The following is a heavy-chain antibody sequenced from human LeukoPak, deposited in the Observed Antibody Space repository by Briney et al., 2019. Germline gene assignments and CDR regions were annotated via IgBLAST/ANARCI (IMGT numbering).Heavy chain of an antibody. Sequence: GGSLRLSCAASGFTFSSYEMNWVRQAPGKGLEWVSYISSSGGTIYYADSVKGRFTISRDNAKNSLYLQMNGLSAEDTAVYYCARSDYESSAFDIWGQGTMVTVSS. J-gene: IGHJ3*02. CDR1: GFTFSSYE. D-gene: IGHD3-22*01. CDR3: ARSDYESSAFDI. V-gene: IGHV3-48*03. CDR2: ISSSGGTI.